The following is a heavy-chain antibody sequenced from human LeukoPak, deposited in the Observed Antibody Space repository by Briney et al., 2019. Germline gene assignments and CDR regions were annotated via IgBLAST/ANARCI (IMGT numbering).Heavy chain of an antibody. J-gene: IGHJ5*02. Sequence: GGSLRPSCAASGFTFSSYSMNWVRQAPGKGLEWVSSISSSSYIYYADSVKGRFTISRDNAKNSLYLQMNSLRAEDAAVYYCARSLQTGVNWFDPWGQGTLVTVSS. CDR2: ISSSSYI. CDR1: GFTFSSYS. V-gene: IGHV3-21*01. D-gene: IGHD1-1*01. CDR3: ARSLQTGVNWFDP.